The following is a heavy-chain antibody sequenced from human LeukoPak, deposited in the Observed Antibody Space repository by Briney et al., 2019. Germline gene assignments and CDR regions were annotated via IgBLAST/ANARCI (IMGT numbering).Heavy chain of an antibody. Sequence: PSETLSLTCAVSGGSISSSNWWSWVRQPPGKGLEWIGEIYHSGSTNYNPSLKSRVTISVDKSKNQFSLKLSSVTAADTAVYYCARAGVMVRGVIITGGLSYWGQGTLVTVSS. CDR2: IYHSGST. D-gene: IGHD3-10*01. V-gene: IGHV4-4*02. J-gene: IGHJ4*02. CDR1: GGSISSSNW. CDR3: ARAGVMVRGVIITGGLSY.